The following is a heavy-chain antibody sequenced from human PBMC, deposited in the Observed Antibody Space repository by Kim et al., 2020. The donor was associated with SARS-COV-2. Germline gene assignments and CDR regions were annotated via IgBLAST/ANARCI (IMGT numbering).Heavy chain of an antibody. CDR2: NP. CDR3: AREWSDAFDI. D-gene: IGHD2-15*01. J-gene: IGHJ3*02. V-gene: IGHV7-4-1*02. Sequence: NPTYAQGFTGRFVFSLDTSVSTAYLQISSLKTEDTAVYYCAREWSDAFDIWGQGTMVTVSS.